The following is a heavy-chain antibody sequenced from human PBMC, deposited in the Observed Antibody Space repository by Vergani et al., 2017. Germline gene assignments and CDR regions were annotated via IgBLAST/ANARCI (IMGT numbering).Heavy chain of an antibody. Sequence: EVQLVESGGGLVKPGGSLRLSCAASGFTFSSYSMNWVRQAPGKGLEWVSSISSSSSHIYYADSVKGRFTISRDNAKNSLYLQRNSLRAEDTAVYYCAREALGDSSGYYDYWGQGTLVTVSA. D-gene: IGHD3-22*01. CDR2: ISSSSSHI. J-gene: IGHJ4*02. CDR1: GFTFSSYS. V-gene: IGHV3-21*01. CDR3: AREALGDSSGYYDY.